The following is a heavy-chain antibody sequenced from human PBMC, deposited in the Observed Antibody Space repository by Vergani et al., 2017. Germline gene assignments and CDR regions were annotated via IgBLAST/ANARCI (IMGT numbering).Heavy chain of an antibody. CDR3: ARGQVEMATVNYYYYYGMDV. J-gene: IGHJ6*02. Sequence: QVQLVQSGAEVKKPGSSVKVSCKASGGTFSSYAISWVRQAPGQVLEWMGGIIPIFGTANYAQKFQGRVTITADESTSTAYMELSSLRSEDTAVYYCARGQVEMATVNYYYYYGMDVWGQGTTVTVSS. CDR1: GGTFSSYA. V-gene: IGHV1-69*01. CDR2: IIPIFGTA. D-gene: IGHD5-24*01.